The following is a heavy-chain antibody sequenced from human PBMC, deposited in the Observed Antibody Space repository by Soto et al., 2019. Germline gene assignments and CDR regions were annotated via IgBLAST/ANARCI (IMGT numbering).Heavy chain of an antibody. Sequence: PSETLSLTCTVSGGSVSSGSYYWSWIRQSPGRGLEWIGYILHRGGTNYNPSLKSRVTISADVSESLVSLTMTSVTDADTAHHYCARGIQPPTLSPWDVWGPGTSVTVSS. CDR1: GGSVSSGSYY. CDR3: ARGIQPPTLSPWDV. J-gene: IGHJ6*01. D-gene: IGHD1-1*01. CDR2: ILHRGGT. V-gene: IGHV4-61*01.